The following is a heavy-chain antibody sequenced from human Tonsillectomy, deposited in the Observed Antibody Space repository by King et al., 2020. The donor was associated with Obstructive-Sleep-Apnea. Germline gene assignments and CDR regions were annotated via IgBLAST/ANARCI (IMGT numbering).Heavy chain of an antibody. D-gene: IGHD3-22*01. J-gene: IGHJ4*02. CDR1: GFTVSSYG. Sequence: VQLVESGGGVVQPGRSLRLSCAASGFTVSSYGMHWVRQAPGKGLEWGAVIWYDGSNKYYADSVKGRFTISRDNSKKTLYLQMNSLRAEETAVYYCARGARYYDSSGYSEFDYWGQGTLVTVSS. CDR3: ARGARYYDSSGYSEFDY. CDR2: IWYDGSNK. V-gene: IGHV3-33*01.